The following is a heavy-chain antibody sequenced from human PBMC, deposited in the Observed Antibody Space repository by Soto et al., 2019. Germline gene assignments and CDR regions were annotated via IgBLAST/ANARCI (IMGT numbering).Heavy chain of an antibody. D-gene: IGHD2-15*01. Sequence: DVQLLESGGGLVQPEGSLRLSCAASGFTFSSYAMGWVRQGPGKGLEWVAVVSTGGSTHYADSVRGRFNISRDNSKSTLSLQMNSLTAEDTAVYFCAKRRGAGGHFDYWGQGALVTVSS. CDR2: VSTGGST. V-gene: IGHV3-23*01. CDR1: GFTFSSYA. J-gene: IGHJ4*02. CDR3: AKRRGAGGHFDY.